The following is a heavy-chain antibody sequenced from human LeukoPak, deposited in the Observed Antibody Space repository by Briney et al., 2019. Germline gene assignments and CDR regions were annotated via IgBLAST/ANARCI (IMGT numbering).Heavy chain of an antibody. CDR1: GFTFSSYW. D-gene: IGHD3-3*01. J-gene: IGHJ3*02. CDR3: AREAIFGVVIIHDAFDI. CDR2: IKQDGSEK. Sequence: PGGSLRLSCATSGFTFSSYWMSLVRQAPGKGLEWVANIKQDGSEKYYVDSVKGRFTISRDNAKNSLYLQMNSLRAEDTAVYYCAREAIFGVVIIHDAFDIWGQGTMVTVSS. V-gene: IGHV3-7*01.